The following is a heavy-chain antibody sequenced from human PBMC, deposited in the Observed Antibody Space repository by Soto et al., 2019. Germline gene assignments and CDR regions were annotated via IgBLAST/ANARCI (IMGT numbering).Heavy chain of an antibody. D-gene: IGHD2-15*01. CDR2: IFPGDSDT. Sequence: GESLKISCKGSGYNFANYWIGWVRQMPGKGLEWMGMIFPGDSDTKKSPSLQGQITMSVDKSNSSAYLQWSSLKASDTAMYYCARRGFCSGGTCPFHFDYWGQGTLVTVSS. CDR1: GYNFANYW. CDR3: ARRGFCSGGTCPFHFDY. J-gene: IGHJ4*02. V-gene: IGHV5-51*01.